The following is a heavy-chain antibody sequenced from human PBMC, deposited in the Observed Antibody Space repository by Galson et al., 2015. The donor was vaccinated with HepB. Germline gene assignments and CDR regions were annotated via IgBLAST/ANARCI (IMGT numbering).Heavy chain of an antibody. Sequence: SLRLSCAASGFTFDDYTMHWVRQAPGKGLEWVSLISWDGGSTYYADSVKGRFTISRDNSKNSLYLQMNSLRTEDTALYYCAKDKGYSYGYGYYFDYWGQGTLVTVSS. CDR2: ISWDGGST. J-gene: IGHJ4*02. CDR1: GFTFDDYT. CDR3: AKDKGYSYGYGYYFDY. D-gene: IGHD5-18*01. V-gene: IGHV3-43*01.